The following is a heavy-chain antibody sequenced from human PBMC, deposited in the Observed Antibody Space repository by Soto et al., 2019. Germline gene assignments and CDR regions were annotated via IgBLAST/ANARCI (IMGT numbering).Heavy chain of an antibody. D-gene: IGHD6-19*01. CDR1: GFTFSSYE. V-gene: IGHV3-48*03. CDR3: ERRRQWLPHAY. J-gene: IGHJ4*02. CDR2: ISSSGSTI. Sequence: EVQLVESGGGLVQPGGSLRLSCAASGFTFSSYEMNWVRQAPGKGLEWVSYISSSGSTIYYADSVKGRVTISRDNAKNSLYLQMNSLRAEDTAVYYCERRRQWLPHAYWCQGTLVTVSS.